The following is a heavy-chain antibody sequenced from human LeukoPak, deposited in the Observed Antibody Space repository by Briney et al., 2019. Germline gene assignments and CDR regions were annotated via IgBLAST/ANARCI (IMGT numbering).Heavy chain of an antibody. J-gene: IGHJ6*03. CDR3: ARDPYSGSYWDYYYYYMDL. V-gene: IGHV3-21*01. D-gene: IGHD1-26*01. CDR1: GFTFSTYN. Sequence: GGSLRLSCAASGFTFSTYNMNWVRQAPGKGLEWVSSITSSSSYIYYADSVKGRSTISRDNAKNSLYLQMNSLRAEDTAVYYCARDPYSGSYWDYYYYYMDLWGQGTTVTISS. CDR2: ITSSSSYI.